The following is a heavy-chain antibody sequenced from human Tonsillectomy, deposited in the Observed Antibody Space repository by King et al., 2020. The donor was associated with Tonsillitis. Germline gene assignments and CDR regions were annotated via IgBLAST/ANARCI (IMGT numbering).Heavy chain of an antibody. CDR1: EYSFNNYW. CDR2: IYPGDSDT. D-gene: IGHD6-6*01. V-gene: IGHV5-51*03. Sequence: QLVQSGAEVKKPGESLKISCKGSEYSFNNYWIGWVRQMPGKGLECMVIIYPGDSDTRYSPSFQGQVTISADKSISTVYLQGSGLKASDTGMYYCARRQARPDHDAFDIWGQATAVTVSS. CDR3: ARRQARPDHDAFDI. J-gene: IGHJ3*02.